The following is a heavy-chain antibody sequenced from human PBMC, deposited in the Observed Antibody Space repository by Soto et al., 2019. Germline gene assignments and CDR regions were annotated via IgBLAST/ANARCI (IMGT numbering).Heavy chain of an antibody. CDR1: GFTLNSFF. V-gene: IGHV3-74*01. CDR2: INNDGSST. J-gene: IGHJ4*02. D-gene: IGHD3-22*01. CDR3: VRDQDSRGYSVFNH. Sequence: GGSLRLSCAASGFTLNSFFMHWVRQAPGKGLMWVSRINNDGSSTTYADSVKGRFTISRDNAKNTLYLQMNSPRADDTAVYFCVRDQDSRGYSVFNHWGQGAQVTVSS.